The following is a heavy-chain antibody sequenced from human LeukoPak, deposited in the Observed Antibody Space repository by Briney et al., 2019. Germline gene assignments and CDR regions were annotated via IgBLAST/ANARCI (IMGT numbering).Heavy chain of an antibody. CDR3: ARDRIRSSVVVAGTRHAFDI. CDR1: GFTFSSYG. J-gene: IGHJ3*02. D-gene: IGHD6-19*01. CDR2: TWYAGSHK. Sequence: GGSLRLSCAASGFTFSSYGMHWVRQAPGKGPEWVAITWYAGSHKDYADSVKGRFTISRDNAKNTVDLQMNSLRAEDTAVYYCARDRIRSSVVVAGTRHAFDIWGQGTMVTVSS. V-gene: IGHV3-33*01.